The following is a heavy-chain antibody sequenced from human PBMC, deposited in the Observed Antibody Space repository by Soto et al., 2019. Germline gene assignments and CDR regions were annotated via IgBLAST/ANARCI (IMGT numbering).Heavy chain of an antibody. Sequence: SETLSLTCTVSGGSISSSSYYWGWIRQPPGKGLEWIGSIYYSGSTYYNPSLKSRVTISVDTSKNQFSLKLSSVTAADTAVYYCARHMGFGEPACGYYYYMDVWGKGTTVTVAS. CDR1: GGSISSSSYY. CDR2: IYYSGST. CDR3: ARHMGFGEPACGYYYYMDV. J-gene: IGHJ6*03. V-gene: IGHV4-39*01. D-gene: IGHD3-10*01.